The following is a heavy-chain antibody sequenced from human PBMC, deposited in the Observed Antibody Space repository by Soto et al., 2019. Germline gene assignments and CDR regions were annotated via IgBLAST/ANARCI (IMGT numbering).Heavy chain of an antibody. J-gene: IGHJ6*01. V-gene: IGHV1-69*12. CDR3: ARDKDRQQLGGNYYYVLDV. CDR2: IMPIFATP. D-gene: IGHD3-3*02. CDR1: GGTFSTSA. Sequence: QVQLMQSGAEVKKPGSSVKVSCKASGGTFSTSAISWVRQAPGEGLEWVGGIMPIFATPDYAQKFQGRVTMSADQSTATAYLELTSLTTEGTAVYYCARDKDRQQLGGNYYYVLDVWGQGTAITVSS.